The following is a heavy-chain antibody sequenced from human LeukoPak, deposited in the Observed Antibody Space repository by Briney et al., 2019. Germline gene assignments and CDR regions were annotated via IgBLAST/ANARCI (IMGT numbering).Heavy chain of an antibody. CDR3: ARDAVGYSYGSPDY. Sequence: GGSLRLSCAASGFTFRSYWMHWVRQAPGKGLVWVSRSNGDGSTTSYADSVKGRFTISRDNAKNTVYLQMNGLRAEDTAVYYCARDAVGYSYGSPDYWGQGTLVTVSS. J-gene: IGHJ4*02. D-gene: IGHD5-18*01. CDR2: SNGDGSTT. V-gene: IGHV3-74*01. CDR1: GFTFRSYW.